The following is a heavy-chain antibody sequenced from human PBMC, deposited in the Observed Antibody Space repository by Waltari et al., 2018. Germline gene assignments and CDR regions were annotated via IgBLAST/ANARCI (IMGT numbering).Heavy chain of an antibody. V-gene: IGHV3-11*01. CDR1: GFTFSDYY. CDR2: SDNVKDGR. D-gene: IGHD3-16*01. CDR3: ARTLAGRRLADY. J-gene: IGHJ4*02. Sequence: QVQLVESGGGLVKPGGSLRLSCAASGFTFSDYYMSWIRRAPGKGTEWVSESDNVKDGRDNTESGKGRFTIYRDNAKNTLYLQMNSLRVEDTAVYHCARTLAGRRLADYWGQGTLVTVSS.